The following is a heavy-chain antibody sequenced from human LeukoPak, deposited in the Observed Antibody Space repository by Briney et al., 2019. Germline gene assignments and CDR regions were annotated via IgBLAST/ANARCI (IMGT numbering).Heavy chain of an antibody. Sequence: GGSLRLSCEASGFTFRDYWMTWVRQAPGKGLEWVSSISSSSSYIYYADSVKGRFTISRDNAKNSLYLQMNSLRAEDTAVYYCARGGVTGTSMFDPWGQGTLVTVSS. D-gene: IGHD1-7*01. CDR2: ISSSSSYI. J-gene: IGHJ5*02. V-gene: IGHV3-21*01. CDR1: GFTFRDYW. CDR3: ARGGVTGTSMFDP.